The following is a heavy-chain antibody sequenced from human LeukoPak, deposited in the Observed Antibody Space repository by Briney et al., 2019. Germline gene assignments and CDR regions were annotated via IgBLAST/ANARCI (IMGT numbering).Heavy chain of an antibody. CDR2: ISSSSSTI. J-gene: IGHJ4*02. D-gene: IGHD6-13*01. Sequence: GGSLRLSCAASGFTFSSYSMNWVRQAPGKGLEWVSYISSSSSTIYYADSVKGRFTISRDNAKNSLYLQINSLRAEDTAVYYCARGRSTSSWYYFDYWGQGTLVTVSS. CDR1: GFTFSSYS. V-gene: IGHV3-48*01. CDR3: ARGRSTSSWYYFDY.